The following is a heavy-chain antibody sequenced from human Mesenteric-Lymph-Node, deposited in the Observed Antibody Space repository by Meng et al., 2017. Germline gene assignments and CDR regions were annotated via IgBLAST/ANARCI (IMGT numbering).Heavy chain of an antibody. CDR2: IHHSGTT. D-gene: IGHD1-14*01. CDR3: VRDRGDGGTTDF. V-gene: IGHV4-38-2*02. CDR1: GFSMSSYFY. J-gene: IGHJ1*01. Sequence: GSLRLSCAVSGFSMSSYFYWGWIRQPPGKGLEWISSIHHSGTTFYNQSLNSRVTTSIDMSKNQFSLRITSVTAADTAIYYCVRDRGDGGTTDFWCQGTLVTVSS.